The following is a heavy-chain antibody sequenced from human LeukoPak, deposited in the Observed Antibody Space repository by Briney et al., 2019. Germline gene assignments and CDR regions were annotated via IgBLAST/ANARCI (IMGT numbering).Heavy chain of an antibody. Sequence: PGGSLRLSCAASGFTFSTYSMNWVRQAPGKGLEWVSAISGRSDYIFYADSVRGRFTISRDNAKNSLYLQMSNLRAEDTAVYYCARELWLKVFDIWGQGTMVTVSS. CDR2: ISGRSDYI. CDR3: ARELWLKVFDI. J-gene: IGHJ3*02. D-gene: IGHD3-10*01. CDR1: GFTFSTYS. V-gene: IGHV3-21*06.